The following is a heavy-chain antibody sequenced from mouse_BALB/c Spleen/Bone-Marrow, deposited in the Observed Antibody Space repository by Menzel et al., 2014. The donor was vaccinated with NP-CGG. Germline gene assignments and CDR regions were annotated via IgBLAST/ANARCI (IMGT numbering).Heavy chain of an antibody. CDR1: GYTFTSYY. J-gene: IGHJ4*01. Sequence: VQLQQSGAELVKPGASVKLSCKASGYTFTSYYMYWVKQRPGQGPEWFGEINPSNGGTNFNEKFKNKATLTVDKSSSTAYMQLSSLTSEDSAVYYCSRGRRDALDYWGQGTSVTVSS. CDR3: SRGRRDALDY. CDR2: INPSNGGT. V-gene: IGHV1S81*02.